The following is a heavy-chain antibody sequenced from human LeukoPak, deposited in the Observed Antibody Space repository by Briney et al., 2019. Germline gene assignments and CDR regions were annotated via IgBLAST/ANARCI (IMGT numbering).Heavy chain of an antibody. J-gene: IGHJ4*02. CDR2: INPSGGST. Sequence: VASVKVSCKASGYTFTGYYMHWVRQAPGQGLEWMGIINPSGGSTTYAQKFQGRVTMTRDTSTSTVYMELSSLRSEDTAVYYCARDSTPTYYSGTYYFEYWGQGTLVTVSS. CDR3: ARDSTPTYYSGTYYFEY. CDR1: GYTFTGYY. D-gene: IGHD1-26*01. V-gene: IGHV1-46*01.